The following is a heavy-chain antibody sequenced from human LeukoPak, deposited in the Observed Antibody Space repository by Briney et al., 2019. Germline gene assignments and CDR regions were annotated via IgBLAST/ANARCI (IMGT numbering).Heavy chain of an antibody. V-gene: IGHV4-59*01. CDR3: ARVLSAYCGGDCSFGAFDI. Sequence: PSETLSLTCTVSGGSISSYYWSWIRQPPGKGLEWIGYIYYSGSTNYNPSLKSRVTISVDTSKNQFSLKLSSVTAADTAVYYCARVLSAYCGGDCSFGAFDIWGQGTMVTVSS. D-gene: IGHD2-21*01. CDR1: GGSISSYY. J-gene: IGHJ3*02. CDR2: IYYSGST.